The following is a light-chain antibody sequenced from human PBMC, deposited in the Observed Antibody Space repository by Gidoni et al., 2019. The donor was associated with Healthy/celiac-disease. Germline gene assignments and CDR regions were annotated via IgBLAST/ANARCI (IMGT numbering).Light chain of an antibody. CDR3: QQYDNLPLT. V-gene: IGKV1-33*01. CDR1: QDISNY. J-gene: IGKJ4*01. CDR2: DAS. Sequence: DIQMTHSPSSLSASVGDRVTITCQASQDISNYLNWYQQKPGKAPKLLIYDASNLETGVPSRFSGSGSGTDFTFTISSVQPEDIATYYCQQYDNLPLTFGGGTKVEIK.